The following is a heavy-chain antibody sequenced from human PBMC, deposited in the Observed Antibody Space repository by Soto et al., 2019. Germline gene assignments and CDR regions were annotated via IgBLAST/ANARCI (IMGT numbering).Heavy chain of an antibody. CDR1: GGSVSSGSYY. CDR3: ARESPGYSRGWYSPLKDWSDP. J-gene: IGHJ5*02. D-gene: IGHD6-19*01. Sequence: SETLSLTCTVSGGSVSSGSYYWSWIRQPPGKGLEWIGYIYYSGSTNYIPSLKSRVTISVDTSMNQFSLKLSSVTAADTAVYYCARESPGYSRGWYSPLKDWSDPWGQGTLLTVGS. V-gene: IGHV4-61*01. CDR2: IYYSGST.